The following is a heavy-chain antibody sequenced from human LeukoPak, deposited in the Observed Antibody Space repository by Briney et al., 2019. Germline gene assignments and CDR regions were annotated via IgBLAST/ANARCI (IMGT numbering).Heavy chain of an antibody. Sequence: SETLSLTCAVYGGSFSGYYWSWIRQPPGKGLEWIGEINHSGSTNYNPSLKSRVTISVDTSKNQFSLKLSSVTAADTAVYYCRGDCTNGVCYDYRGQGTLVTVSS. CDR2: INHSGST. CDR1: GGSFSGYY. CDR3: RGDCTNGVCYDY. V-gene: IGHV4-34*01. J-gene: IGHJ4*02. D-gene: IGHD2-8*01.